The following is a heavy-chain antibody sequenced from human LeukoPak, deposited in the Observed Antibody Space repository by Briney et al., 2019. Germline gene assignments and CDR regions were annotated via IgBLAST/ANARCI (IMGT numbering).Heavy chain of an antibody. Sequence: GGSLRLSCEASGLSFSNYFISWIRQAPGKGLEWVSYITNSGRSTNYADAVKGRFTISRDNTKKSVYLEMTDLRPEDTAVYYCAREASGNYYVFDSWGQGTLVTVSS. V-gene: IGHV3-11*04. D-gene: IGHD1-26*01. CDR1: GLSFSNYF. CDR3: AREASGNYYVFDS. CDR2: ITNSGRST. J-gene: IGHJ4*02.